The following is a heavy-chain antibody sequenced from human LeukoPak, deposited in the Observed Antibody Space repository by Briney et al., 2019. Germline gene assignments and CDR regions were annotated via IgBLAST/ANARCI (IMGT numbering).Heavy chain of an antibody. CDR3: ASYDFWSGYYGY. CDR1: GGSVSSSSYY. CDR2: LSYSGST. Sequence: SETLSLTCTVSGGSVSSSSYYWSWIRQPPGTGLEWIGYLSYSGSTNYNPSLKSRVTISVDTSKNQFSLKLSSVTAADTAVYYCASYDFWSGYYGYWGQGTLVTVSS. D-gene: IGHD3-3*01. J-gene: IGHJ4*02. V-gene: IGHV4-61*01.